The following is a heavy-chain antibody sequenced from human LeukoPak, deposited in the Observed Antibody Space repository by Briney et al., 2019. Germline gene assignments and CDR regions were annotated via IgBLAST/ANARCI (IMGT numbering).Heavy chain of an antibody. J-gene: IGHJ4*02. V-gene: IGHV1-69*05. CDR2: IIPIFGTA. CDR3: ARHTRGKHSNFDY. Sequence: ASVKVSCKASGGTFSSYAISWVRQAPGQGLEWMGGIIPIFGTANYAQKFQGRVTITTDESTSTAYMKLSSLRSEDTAVYYCARHTRGKHSNFDYWGQGTLVTVSS. D-gene: IGHD4-11*01. CDR1: GGTFSSYA.